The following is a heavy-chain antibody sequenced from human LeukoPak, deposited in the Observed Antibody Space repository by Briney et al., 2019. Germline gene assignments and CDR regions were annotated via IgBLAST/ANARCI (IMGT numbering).Heavy chain of an antibody. Sequence: GGSLRLSCAASGFTFSSYAMSWVRQAPGKGLEWVSAISGSGGSTYYADSVRGRFTISRDNPKNTLYLQMNSLRAEDTAVYYCAKARGDWLPNGGYYMDVWGKGTTVTVSS. V-gene: IGHV3-23*01. CDR3: AKARGDWLPNGGYYMDV. CDR2: ISGSGGST. J-gene: IGHJ6*03. D-gene: IGHD3/OR15-3a*01. CDR1: GFTFSSYA.